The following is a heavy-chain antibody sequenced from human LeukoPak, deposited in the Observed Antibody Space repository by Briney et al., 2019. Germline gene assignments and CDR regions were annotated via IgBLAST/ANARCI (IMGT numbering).Heavy chain of an antibody. D-gene: IGHD2-21*01. CDR2: IWYGGSNK. CDR3: ARVGLAYCGGDCYSLDY. V-gene: IGHV3-33*08. CDR1: GFTFSDHY. J-gene: IGHJ4*02. Sequence: GGSLRLSCAASGFTFSDHYMDWVRQAPGKGLEWVAVIWYGGSNKYYADSVKGRFTISRDNSKNTLYLQMNSLRAEDTAVYYCARVGLAYCGGDCYSLDYWGQGTLVTVSS.